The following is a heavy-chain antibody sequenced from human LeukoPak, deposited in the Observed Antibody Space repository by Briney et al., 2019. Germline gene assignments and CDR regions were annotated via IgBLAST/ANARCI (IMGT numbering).Heavy chain of an antibody. V-gene: IGHV3-15*01. CDR2: IKSKTDGGTT. CDR1: GFTVSSNY. D-gene: IGHD2-21*02. J-gene: IGHJ5*02. CDR3: TTDVNRFMVTASS. Sequence: PGGSVRLSCAASGFTVSSNYMSWVRQAPGKGLEWVGRIKSKTDGGTTDYAAPVKGRFTISRDDSKNTLYLQMNSLKTEDTAIYYCTTDVNRFMVTASSWGQGTLVTVSS.